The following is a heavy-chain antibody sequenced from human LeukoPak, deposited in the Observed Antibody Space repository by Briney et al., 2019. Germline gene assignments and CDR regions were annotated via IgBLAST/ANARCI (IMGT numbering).Heavy chain of an antibody. V-gene: IGHV5-51*01. D-gene: IGHD1-14*01. CDR3: ARHLDHGSFDY. Sequence: GESLESSFKGSGYIFSTYCIAWLRQLPAKSLEWMGIIYPGDSDTRYSPSFQRQVTISADRYISTAYLQWSSLKASGTAMYYSARHLDHGSFDYWGQGALVSVSS. CDR1: GYIFSTYC. J-gene: IGHJ4*02. CDR2: IYPGDSDT.